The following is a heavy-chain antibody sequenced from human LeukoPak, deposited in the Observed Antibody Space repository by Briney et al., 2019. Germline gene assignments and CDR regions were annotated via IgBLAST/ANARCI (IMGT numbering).Heavy chain of an antibody. CDR3: AKSSASFDY. D-gene: IGHD2-15*01. CDR1: GFTVSSNY. CDR2: IYSGGST. Sequence: PGGSLRLSCAASGFTVSSNYMNWVRQAPGKGLQWVSVIYSGGSTYYADSVKGRFTISRHNSKNTLYLQMNSLRAEDTAMYYCAKSSASFDYWGQGTLVAVSS. V-gene: IGHV3-53*01. J-gene: IGHJ4*02.